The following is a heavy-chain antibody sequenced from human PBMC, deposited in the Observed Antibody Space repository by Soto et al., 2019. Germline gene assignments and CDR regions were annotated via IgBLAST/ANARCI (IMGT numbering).Heavy chain of an antibody. Sequence: QVQLQQWGAGLLKPSETLSLTCAVYGGSFSGYYWSWIRQPPGKGLEWIGEINHSGSTNYNPSLKSRVTISVDTSKNQFSLKLSSVTAADTAVYYCARAAGYYYYYGMDFWGQGTTVTVSS. J-gene: IGHJ6*02. CDR1: GGSFSGYY. V-gene: IGHV4-34*01. CDR3: ARAAGYYYYYGMDF. CDR2: INHSGST. D-gene: IGHD6-13*01.